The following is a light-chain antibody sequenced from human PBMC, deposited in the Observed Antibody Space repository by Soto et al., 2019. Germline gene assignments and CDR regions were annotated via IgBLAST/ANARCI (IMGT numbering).Light chain of an antibody. V-gene: IGKV3D-15*01. Sequence: DIVMTQSPATLSVAPGERVTFSCRASPGVSRKLAWYQHKPGQAPRPPIYGASSRATGIPDRFSGSGSGTDFTLTISRLEPEDFAMYYCQQYGYLVTFGGGTKVDIK. CDR2: GAS. CDR1: PGVSRK. J-gene: IGKJ4*01. CDR3: QQYGYLVT.